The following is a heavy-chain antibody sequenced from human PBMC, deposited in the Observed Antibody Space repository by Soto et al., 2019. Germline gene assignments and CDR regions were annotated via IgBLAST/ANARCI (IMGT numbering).Heavy chain of an antibody. Sequence: PGGSLRLSCAASGFTVSGNYRSWVRLAPGKGLESVSVIYSGVSTYYADSVKGRFTISRDNSKNTLYLHMNSLRAEDTAVYYCASGSIWWGEVWGQGTTVNVYS. V-gene: IGHV3-53*01. CDR1: GFTVSGNY. CDR2: IYSGVST. J-gene: IGHJ6*02. D-gene: IGHD2-8*02. CDR3: ASGSIWWGEV.